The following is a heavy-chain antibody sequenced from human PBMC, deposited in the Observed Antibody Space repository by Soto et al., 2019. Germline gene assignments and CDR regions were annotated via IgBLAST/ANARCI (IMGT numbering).Heavy chain of an antibody. V-gene: IGHV3-23*01. D-gene: IGHD6-6*01. CDR2: ISGSGGST. J-gene: IGHJ5*02. CDR3: AKDSSSSSFGPYNWFDP. Sequence: GGSLRLSCAASGFTFSSYAMSWVRQAPGKGLEWVSAISGSGGSTYYADSVKGRFTISRDNSKNTLYLQMNSLRAEDTAVYYCAKDSSSSSFGPYNWFDPWGQGTLVTVSS. CDR1: GFTFSSYA.